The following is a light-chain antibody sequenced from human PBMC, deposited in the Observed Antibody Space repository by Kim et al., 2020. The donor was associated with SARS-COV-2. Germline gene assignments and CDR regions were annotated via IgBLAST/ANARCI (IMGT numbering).Light chain of an antibody. CDR3: NSRDSNDNVV. CDR2: GKN. V-gene: IGLV3-19*01. Sequence: SSELTQDPAVSVALGKTVRITCQGDSLRSYYATWYQQKPGQAPILVIYGKNNRPSGIPDRFSGSSSGNTASLTITGTQAGDEAGYYCNSRDSNDNVVFGGGTKLSVL. CDR1: SLRSYY. J-gene: IGLJ2*01.